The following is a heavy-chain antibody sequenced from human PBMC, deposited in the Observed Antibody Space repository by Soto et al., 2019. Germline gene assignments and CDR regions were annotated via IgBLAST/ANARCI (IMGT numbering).Heavy chain of an antibody. Sequence: LRLSCATSGLTFSNYAMSWVRQAPGGGLEWVSSMSGSSSTTYYADSVKGRFTISRDRSKNTLYLQMSSLRAEDTALYYCAKNQERELPRVIDFWGQGTLVTVSS. V-gene: IGHV3-23*01. CDR2: MSGSSSTT. D-gene: IGHD1-7*01. CDR1: GLTFSNYA. CDR3: AKNQERELPRVIDF. J-gene: IGHJ4*02.